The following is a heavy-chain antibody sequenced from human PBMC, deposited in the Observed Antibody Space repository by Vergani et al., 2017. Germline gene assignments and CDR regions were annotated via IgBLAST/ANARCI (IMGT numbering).Heavy chain of an antibody. CDR1: GGSFNTYY. V-gene: IGHV4-59*13. CDR3: GSSTQGYYYYYMDV. Sequence: QVQLAESGPGLVKPSETLSLTCTVSGGSFNTYYWSWIRQSPGKGLEWIGYIYSTGSTNYNPSLNSRVTMSVDTSKNQFSLKLSSVTAADTAVYYCGSSTQGYYYYYMDVWGKGTTVTVSS. J-gene: IGHJ6*03. D-gene: IGHD2-2*01. CDR2: IYSTGST.